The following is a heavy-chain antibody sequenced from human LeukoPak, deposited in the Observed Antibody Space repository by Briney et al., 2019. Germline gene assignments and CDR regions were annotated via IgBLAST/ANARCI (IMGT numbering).Heavy chain of an antibody. CDR3: AKDSYGSGSFLDY. J-gene: IGHJ4*02. CDR1: GFTFDDYA. Sequence: GGSLRLSCAASGFTFDDYAMHWVRQAPGKGLEWVSGISWNSGSIGYADSVKGRFTISRDNAKNSLYLQMNSLRAEDTALYYCAKDSYGSGSFLDYWGQGTLVTVSS. CDR2: ISWNSGSI. D-gene: IGHD3-10*01. V-gene: IGHV3-9*01.